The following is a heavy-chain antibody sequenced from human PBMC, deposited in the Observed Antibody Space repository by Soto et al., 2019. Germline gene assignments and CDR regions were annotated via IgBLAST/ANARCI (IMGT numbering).Heavy chain of an antibody. CDR1: DGTFSGYY. Sequence: PSETLPLTYAVYDGTFSGYYWSWIRQPPGRGLEWIGEINHSGSTNYNPSLKSRVTISVDTSKKQFSLKLSSVTAADTAVYYYARGGYDSGDYFDYWGQGTLVTVSS. D-gene: IGHD5-12*01. J-gene: IGHJ4*02. CDR3: ARGGYDSGDYFDY. CDR2: INHSGST. V-gene: IGHV4-34*01.